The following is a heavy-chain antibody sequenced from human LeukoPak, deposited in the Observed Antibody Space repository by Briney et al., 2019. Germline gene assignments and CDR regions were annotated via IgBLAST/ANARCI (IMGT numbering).Heavy chain of an antibody. CDR1: GFTFSSYW. CDR3: ARGRVGSSSWYEGRYYYYMDV. CDR2: IKQDGSEK. V-gene: IGHV3-7*01. J-gene: IGHJ6*03. Sequence: TGGSLRLSCAASGFTFSSYWMSWVRQAPGKGLEWVANIKQDGSEKYYVDSVKGRFIISRDNAKNSLYLQMNSLRAEDTAVYYCARGRVGSSSWYEGRYYYYMDVWGKGTTVTVSS. D-gene: IGHD6-13*01.